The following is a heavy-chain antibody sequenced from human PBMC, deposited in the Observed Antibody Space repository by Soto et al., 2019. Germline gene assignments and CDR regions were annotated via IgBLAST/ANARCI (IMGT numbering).Heavy chain of an antibody. Sequence: PGGSLRLTCAAFGFTFTRYSMNWVRQAPGKGLEWVSSISSTTNYIYYAASMKRRFTVSRDNAKNSVYLEMNSLSAENTAEYYFARESEELNPNLDYCGQGTLVTVSS. J-gene: IGHJ4*02. D-gene: IGHD1-26*01. CDR2: ISSTTNYI. CDR3: ARESEELNPNLDY. CDR1: GFTFTRYS. V-gene: IGHV3-21*01.